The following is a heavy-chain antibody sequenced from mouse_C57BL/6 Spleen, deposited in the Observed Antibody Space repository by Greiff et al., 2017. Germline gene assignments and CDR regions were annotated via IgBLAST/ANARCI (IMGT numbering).Heavy chain of an antibody. Sequence: QVQLQQPGAELVKPGASVKLSCKASGYTFTSYWMQWVKQRPGQGLEWIGEMDPSDSYTNYNQKFKGKATLTVDASSSTAYMQLSSLTSEDSAVYYGASSYTTVVGYFYVWGTGTTVTVSS. CDR2: MDPSDSYT. CDR3: ASSYTTVVGYFYV. J-gene: IGHJ1*03. CDR1: GYTFTSYW. D-gene: IGHD1-1*01. V-gene: IGHV1-50*01.